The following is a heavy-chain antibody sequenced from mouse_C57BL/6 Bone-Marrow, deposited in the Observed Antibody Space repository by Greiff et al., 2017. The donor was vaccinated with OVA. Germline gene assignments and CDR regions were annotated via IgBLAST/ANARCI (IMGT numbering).Heavy chain of an antibody. J-gene: IGHJ4*01. D-gene: IGHD4-1*02. Sequence: QVQLQKPGAELVKPGASVKMSCKASGYTFTSYWITWVKQRPGQGLEWIGDIYPGSGSTNYNEKFKSKATLTVDTSSSTASMQLSSLTSEDSAVYYCARTTGTLAMDYWGQGTSVTVSS. CDR2: IYPGSGST. CDR3: ARTTGTLAMDY. V-gene: IGHV1-55*01. CDR1: GYTFTSYW.